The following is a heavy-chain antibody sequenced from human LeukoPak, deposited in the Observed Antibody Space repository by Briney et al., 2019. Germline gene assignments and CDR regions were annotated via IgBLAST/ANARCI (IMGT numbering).Heavy chain of an antibody. D-gene: IGHD3-10*01. V-gene: IGHV3-74*01. J-gene: IGHJ4*02. Sequence: GGSLRLSCAASGFTFSSYWVNWVRQAPGKGLVWVSRIASDGSSTTYADSVKGRFSISRDNAKNTLYLQMSSLRAEDTAVYYCARDQRVGYFDYWGQGTLVTVSS. CDR1: GFTFSSYW. CDR2: IASDGSST. CDR3: ARDQRVGYFDY.